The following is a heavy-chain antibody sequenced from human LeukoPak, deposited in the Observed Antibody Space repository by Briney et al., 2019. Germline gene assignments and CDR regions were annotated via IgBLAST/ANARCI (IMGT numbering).Heavy chain of an antibody. D-gene: IGHD2-15*01. Sequence: GRSLRLSCAASGFTFNTYAMHWVRQAPGKGLEWVAVISYDGSNKYYPDSVKGRFTISRDNSQNTVYLQMNSLRAEDTAVYYCARDCSGGSCYSGLDYWGQGTLVTVSS. V-gene: IGHV3-30-3*01. CDR1: GFTFNTYA. J-gene: IGHJ4*02. CDR3: ARDCSGGSCYSGLDY. CDR2: ISYDGSNK.